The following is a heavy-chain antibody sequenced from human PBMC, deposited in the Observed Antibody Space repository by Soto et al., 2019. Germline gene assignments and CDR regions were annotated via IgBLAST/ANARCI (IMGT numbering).Heavy chain of an antibody. V-gene: IGHV4-59*01. Sequence: QVQLQESGPGLVKPSETLSLTCTVSGGSINSYYWSWVRQPPGKGLEWIGYISYSGHTNYNPSLQSRVTMSVYTSKNQFSLKLRFVTAADTAVYYCVREALAEWERHFDYWGQGTLVTVSS. J-gene: IGHJ4*02. CDR2: ISYSGHT. D-gene: IGHD1-26*01. CDR1: GGSINSYY. CDR3: VREALAEWERHFDY.